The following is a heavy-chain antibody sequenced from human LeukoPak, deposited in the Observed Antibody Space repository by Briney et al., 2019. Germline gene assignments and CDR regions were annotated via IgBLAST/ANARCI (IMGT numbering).Heavy chain of an antibody. Sequence: GGSLRLSCAASGFTFSNYAMIWVRQAPGKGLEWVSSISGSGLRTNYADSVKGRFTISRDHSKNTLYLQMNTLRAEDTAVYYCAKDSAASGWSGGFDYWGQGTLVTVSS. CDR3: AKDSAASGWSGGFDY. D-gene: IGHD6-19*01. V-gene: IGHV3-23*01. CDR2: ISGSGLRT. CDR1: GFTFSNYA. J-gene: IGHJ4*02.